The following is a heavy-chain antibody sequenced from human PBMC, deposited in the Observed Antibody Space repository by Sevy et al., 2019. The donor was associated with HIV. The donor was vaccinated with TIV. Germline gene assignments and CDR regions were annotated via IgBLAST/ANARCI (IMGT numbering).Heavy chain of an antibody. J-gene: IGHJ4*02. V-gene: IGHV3-9*01. D-gene: IGHD3-10*01. Sequence: GGSLRLSCAASGFTFSSYAVHWVRRAPGKGLEWVSGIGWNSGSVGYAVSVKGRFTISRDNAKNLLYLQMNSLTSEDTALYYCAKDLLPYGSGSYPLDYWGQGTVVTVSS. CDR3: AKDLLPYGSGSYPLDY. CDR1: GFTFSSYA. CDR2: IGWNSGSV.